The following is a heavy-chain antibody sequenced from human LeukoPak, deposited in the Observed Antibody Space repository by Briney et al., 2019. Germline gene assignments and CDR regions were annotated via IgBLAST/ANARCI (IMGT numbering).Heavy chain of an antibody. Sequence: PGGSLRLSCAASGFTFSSYAMSWVRQAPGKGLEWVSYISSSGSTIYYADSVKGRFTISRDNAKNSLYLQMNSLRAEDTAVYYCARDRVRGVITIAASWFDPWGQGTLVTVSS. CDR2: ISSSGSTI. V-gene: IGHV3-48*04. J-gene: IGHJ5*02. CDR1: GFTFSSYA. D-gene: IGHD3-10*01. CDR3: ARDRVRGVITIAASWFDP.